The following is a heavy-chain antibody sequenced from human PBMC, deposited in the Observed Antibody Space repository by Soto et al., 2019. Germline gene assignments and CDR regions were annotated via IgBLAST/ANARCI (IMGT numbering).Heavy chain of an antibody. J-gene: IGHJ4*02. Sequence: EVQLLESGGGLVQPGGSLRLSCAASGFTFSNYAMTWVRQAPGKGLEWVSAFSGSAGSTYSADSVKGRFTISRDNSKNTRYLQMNSLRAEDTAVYYCAKDFGGSTAYYFEYWGQGTLVTVSS. V-gene: IGHV3-23*01. D-gene: IGHD2-15*01. CDR1: GFTFSNYA. CDR3: AKDFGGSTAYYFEY. CDR2: FSGSAGST.